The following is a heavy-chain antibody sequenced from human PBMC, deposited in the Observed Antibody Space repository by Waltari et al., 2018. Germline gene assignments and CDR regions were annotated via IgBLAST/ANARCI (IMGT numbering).Heavy chain of an antibody. J-gene: IGHJ3*01. CDR1: GGSISTKSHF. D-gene: IGHD5-12*01. Sequence: QLQLQESGPGLVKPSETLSLSCSVSGGSISTKSHFWGWIRQPPGPGLQWIGTISYTGATYYSPSLKSRVTLSRDTSKNQLSLKLGSVTAADTAMYYCATYIGASVGTAAFDVWGQGTMVTVS. V-gene: IGHV4-39*01. CDR3: ATYIGASVGTAAFDV. CDR2: ISYTGAT.